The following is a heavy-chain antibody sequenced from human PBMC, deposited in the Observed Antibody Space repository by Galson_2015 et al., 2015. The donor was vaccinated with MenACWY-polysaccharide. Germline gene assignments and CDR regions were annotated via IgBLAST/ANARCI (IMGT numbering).Heavy chain of an antibody. Sequence: SLRLSCAASGFTFSSYAMHWVRQAPGKGLEWVAVISYDGSNKYYADSVRGRFTISRDNSKNTLYLQMNRLRAEDTAVYYCARDARYEQLVEIYYYYGMDVWG. CDR1: GFTFSSYA. J-gene: IGHJ6*02. CDR3: ARDARYEQLVEIYYYYGMDV. D-gene: IGHD6-6*01. V-gene: IGHV3-30-3*01. CDR2: ISYDGSNK.